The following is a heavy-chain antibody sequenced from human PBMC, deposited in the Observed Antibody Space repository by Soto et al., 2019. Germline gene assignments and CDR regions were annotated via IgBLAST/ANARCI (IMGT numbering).Heavy chain of an antibody. CDR2: INHSGST. Sequence: QVQLQQWGAGLLQPSETLSLTCAVYGGSLSGYYWSWIRQPPGKGLEWIGEINHSGSTNCHPSLKSPVTISVDTSNNQYSLKLSSVTAADTAVYYCARGGIVVIPAAQYYYSYMDVWGKGTTVIVSS. D-gene: IGHD2-2*01. J-gene: IGHJ6*03. CDR3: ARGGIVVIPAAQYYYSYMDV. CDR1: GGSLSGYY. V-gene: IGHV4-34*01.